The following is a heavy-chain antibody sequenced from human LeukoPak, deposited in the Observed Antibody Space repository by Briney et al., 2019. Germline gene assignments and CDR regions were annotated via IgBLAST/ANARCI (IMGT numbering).Heavy chain of an antibody. CDR1: GFTFSSYA. CDR3: AKARGFCSGGSCYNPFDP. V-gene: IGHV3-23*01. Sequence: GGSLRLSCAASGFTFSSYAMSWVRQAPGKGLEWVSGISGSDGSTYYADSVKGRFTISRGYSKNTLYAQMNSLRAEDTAVYYCAKARGFCSGGSCYNPFDPWGQGTLVTVSS. J-gene: IGHJ5*02. CDR2: ISGSDGST. D-gene: IGHD2-15*01.